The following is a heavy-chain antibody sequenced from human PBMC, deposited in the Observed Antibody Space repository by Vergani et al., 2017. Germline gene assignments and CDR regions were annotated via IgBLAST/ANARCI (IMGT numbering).Heavy chain of an antibody. CDR3: ATAGAAYCRGASCYDFFEY. V-gene: IGHV3-74*03. D-gene: IGHD2-15*01. Sequence: DVHLAESGGGFFQPGGSLRLSCSASGFSFNSYWMPWVRQVPGKGLLWVSRIKSDGSITAYADSVKGRFTISRDNAQNTLYLQMNRLRPEDTAVYYCATAGAAYCRGASCYDFFEYWGQGTLVTVAS. J-gene: IGHJ4*02. CDR2: IKSDGSIT. CDR1: GFSFNSYW.